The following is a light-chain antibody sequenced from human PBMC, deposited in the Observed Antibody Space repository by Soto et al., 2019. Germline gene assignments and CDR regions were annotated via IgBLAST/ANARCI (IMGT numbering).Light chain of an antibody. CDR1: SSNIGSNT. Sequence: VVTQPPSASGAPGQRVTISCSGSSSNIGSNTVNWYQQFPGTAPRVLMYSNNQRPSGVPDRFSGSKSGTSVFLAISGLQSDDEADYYCAAWDDSLDGPVFGGGTKLTVL. CDR3: AAWDDSLDGPV. CDR2: SNN. J-gene: IGLJ3*02. V-gene: IGLV1-44*01.